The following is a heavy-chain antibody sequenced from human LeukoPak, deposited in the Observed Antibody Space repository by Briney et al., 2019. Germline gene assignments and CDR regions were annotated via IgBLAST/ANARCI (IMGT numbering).Heavy chain of an antibody. D-gene: IGHD2-2*01. CDR1: GGSISSHY. CDR2: IYYSGST. CDR3: ARYATAVPAAVSWFDP. Sequence: SETLPLTCTVSGGSISSHYWSWIRQPPGKGLEWIGYIYYSGSTNYNPSLKGRVTISVDTSKNQFSLKLSSVTAADTAVYYCARYATAVPAAVSWFDPWGQGTLVTVSS. V-gene: IGHV4-59*11. J-gene: IGHJ5*02.